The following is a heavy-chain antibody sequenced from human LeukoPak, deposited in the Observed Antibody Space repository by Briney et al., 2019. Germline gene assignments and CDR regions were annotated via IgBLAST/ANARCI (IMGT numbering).Heavy chain of an antibody. V-gene: IGHV3-30*02. Sequence: PGGSLRLSCAASGFTFSSYGMHWVRQAPGKGLEGVAFIRYDGSNKYYADSVKGRFTISRDNSKNTLYLQMNSLRAEDTAVYYCAKETYDYVWGSYRYYFDYWGQGTLVTVSS. D-gene: IGHD3-16*02. CDR1: GFTFSSYG. CDR3: AKETYDYVWGSYRYYFDY. CDR2: IRYDGSNK. J-gene: IGHJ4*02.